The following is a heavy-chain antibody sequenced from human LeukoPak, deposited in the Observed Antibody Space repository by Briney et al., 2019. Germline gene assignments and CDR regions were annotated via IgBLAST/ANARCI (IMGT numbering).Heavy chain of an antibody. D-gene: IGHD3-10*01. CDR1: GYTFITYT. J-gene: IGHJ3*02. V-gene: IGHV1-18*01. CDR2: ISAYSGNT. CDR3: ARDVSEGFGERVIDAFDI. Sequence: AASVTVSFTASGYTFITYTITWVRQAPGQGLEWMGWISAYSGNTNYAQKLQGRVTMTTDPSTSTAYMELRSLRSDDTAVCYCARDVSEGFGERVIDAFDIWGQGTMVTVSS.